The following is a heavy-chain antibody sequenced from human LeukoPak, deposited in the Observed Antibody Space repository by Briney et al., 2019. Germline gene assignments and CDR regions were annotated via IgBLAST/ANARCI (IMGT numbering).Heavy chain of an antibody. J-gene: IGHJ4*02. D-gene: IGHD1-26*01. CDR3: ARDVWGGCYFDY. Sequence: GGSLRLSCAASGFTFSSYAMHWVRQAPGKGLEWVAVISYDGSNKYYADSVKGRFTISRDNSKNTLYLQMNSLRAEDTAVYYCARDVWGGCYFDYWGQGTLVTVSS. CDR1: GFTFSSYA. V-gene: IGHV3-30*04. CDR2: ISYDGSNK.